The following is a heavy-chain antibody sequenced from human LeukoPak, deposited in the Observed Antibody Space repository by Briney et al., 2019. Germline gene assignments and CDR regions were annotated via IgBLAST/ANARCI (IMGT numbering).Heavy chain of an antibody. V-gene: IGHV3-7*01. CDR3: ARESVRERWQQSLRGWYLDL. J-gene: IGHJ2*01. D-gene: IGHD5-24*01. CDR1: GLTLSNYW. CDR2: IKHDVSDK. Sequence: PGGSLRLSCEASGLTLSNYWMTWVRQAPGKGLEWVANIKHDVSDKYYVGSVNGRFTISRDNAKNSLYLQMNSLRAEDTAMYYCARESVRERWQQSLRGWYLDLWGRGTLVTVSS.